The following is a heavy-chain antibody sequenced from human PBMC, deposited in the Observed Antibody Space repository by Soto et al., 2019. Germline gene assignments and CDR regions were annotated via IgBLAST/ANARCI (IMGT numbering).Heavy chain of an antibody. D-gene: IGHD5-12*01. V-gene: IGHV3-21*01. CDR3: ARDLGDLLGGYATYYYYGMDV. J-gene: IGHJ6*02. CDR1: GFTFSSYS. Sequence: PGGSLRLSCAASGFTFSSYSMNWVRQAPGKGLEWVSSISSSSSYIYYADSVKGRFTISRDNAKNSLYLQMNSLRAEDTAVYYCARDLGDLLGGYATYYYYGMDVWGQGTTVTVSS. CDR2: ISSSSSYI.